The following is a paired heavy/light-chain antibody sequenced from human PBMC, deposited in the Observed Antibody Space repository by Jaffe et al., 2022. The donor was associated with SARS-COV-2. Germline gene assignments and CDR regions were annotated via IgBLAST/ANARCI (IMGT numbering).Light chain of an antibody. CDR2: STN. CDR1: SGSVSTSHY. V-gene: IGLV8-61*01. CDR3: VLYMGGGIYV. Sequence: QTVVTQEPSFSVSPGGTVTLTCDLSSGSVSTSHYPSWYQQTPGQAPRTLIYSTNTRSSGVPDRFSGSILGNKAALTITGAQAEDESDYYCVLYMGGGIYVFGTGTSVTVL. J-gene: IGLJ1*01.
Heavy chain of an antibody. CDR2: LYRGGST. J-gene: IGHJ4*02. Sequence: EVQLVETGGGLIQPGGSLRLSCAASGFTVSSDYMSWVRQAPGKGLEWVSVLYRGGSTYYAGSVKGRFTISRDTSKNTLFLQMNSLKAEDTAVYFCARGGVAASGTVGHYFGYWGQGALVTVSS. CDR3: ARGGVAASGTVGHYFGY. CDR1: GFTVSSDY. D-gene: IGHD6-13*01. V-gene: IGHV3-53*02.